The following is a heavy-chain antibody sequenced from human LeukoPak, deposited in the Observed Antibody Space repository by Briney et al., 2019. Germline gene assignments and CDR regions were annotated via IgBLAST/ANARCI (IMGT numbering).Heavy chain of an antibody. CDR2: ISGSGGST. Sequence: GGSLRLSCAASGFTFSSYAMSWVRQAPGKGLEWVSCISGSGGSTYYADSVKGRFTISRDNARNTLYLQMNSPRAEDTAVYYCAILPGDIGGWYEVNYWGQGTLVTVSS. CDR3: AILPGDIGGWYEVNY. CDR1: GFTFSSYA. D-gene: IGHD6-13*01. V-gene: IGHV3-23*01. J-gene: IGHJ4*02.